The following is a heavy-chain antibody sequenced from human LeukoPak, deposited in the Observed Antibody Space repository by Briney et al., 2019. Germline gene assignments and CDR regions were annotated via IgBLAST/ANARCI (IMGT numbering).Heavy chain of an antibody. CDR2: INPNSGGT. Sequence: ASVKVSCKASGYTFTGYYMHWVGQAPGQGLEWMGRINPNSGGTNYAQKFQGRVTMTRDTSISTAYMELSRLRSDDTAVYYCARDSVEEGWFDPWGQGTLVTVSS. CDR3: ARDSVEEGWFDP. D-gene: IGHD2-15*01. CDR1: GYTFTGYY. J-gene: IGHJ5*02. V-gene: IGHV1-2*06.